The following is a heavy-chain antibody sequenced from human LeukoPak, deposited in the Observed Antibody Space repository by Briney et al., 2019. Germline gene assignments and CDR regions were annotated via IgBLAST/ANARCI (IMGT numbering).Heavy chain of an antibody. Sequence: PGGSLRLSCAASGFTFSSYAMHWVRQAPGKGLEWVAFIRYDGNNKNYADSAKGGFTISRDNSKDTLYLQMNSLRAEDTAVYYCAKGDDYGASTRLPKFNWFDPWGQGTLVTVSS. J-gene: IGHJ5*02. CDR3: AKGDDYGASTRLPKFNWFDP. CDR1: GFTFSSYA. V-gene: IGHV3-30*02. D-gene: IGHD4/OR15-4a*01. CDR2: IRYDGNNK.